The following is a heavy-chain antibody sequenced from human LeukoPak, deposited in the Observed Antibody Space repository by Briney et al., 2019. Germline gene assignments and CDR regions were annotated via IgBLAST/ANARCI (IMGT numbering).Heavy chain of an antibody. CDR1: GFTSSNYA. D-gene: IGHD6-6*01. V-gene: IGHV3-23*01. CDR3: SKGNIAASATSLHFDY. CDR2: VSGSGDTT. Sequence: GGSLRLSWASSGFTSSNYAMSGVRQAPGEGLEWVSGVSGSGDTTYYADSVKGRFTISRDNSKNTLYLQMSSLRAEDTALYYCSKGNIAASATSLHFDYWGQGTLVTVSS. J-gene: IGHJ4*02.